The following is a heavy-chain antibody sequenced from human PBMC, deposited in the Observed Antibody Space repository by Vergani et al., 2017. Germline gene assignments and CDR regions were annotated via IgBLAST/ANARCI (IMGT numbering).Heavy chain of an antibody. CDR3: ARVYWSGYQSGYYYYMDV. J-gene: IGHJ6*03. CDR1: GFTFSSYG. V-gene: IGHV3-33*08. CDR2: IWYDGSNK. Sequence: QVQLVESGGGVVQPGRSLRLSCAASGFTFSSYGMHWVRQAPGKGLEWVAVIWYDGSNKYYADSVKGRFTISRDNAKNSLYLQMNSLRAEDTAVYYCARVYWSGYQSGYYYYMDVWGKGTTVTVSS. D-gene: IGHD3-3*01.